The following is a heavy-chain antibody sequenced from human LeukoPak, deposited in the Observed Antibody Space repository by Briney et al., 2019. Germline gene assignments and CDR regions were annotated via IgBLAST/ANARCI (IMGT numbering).Heavy chain of an antibody. Sequence: PGGSLRLSCAASGFTFSNYGMTWVRQAPGKGLEWVANIKEDGSVKYYVDSVKGRFTISRDNAKNSLYLQLNSLRVEDTAVYYCATEGTDGRGSFGWFDSWGQGTLVTVSS. CDR1: GFTFSNYG. CDR2: IKEDGSVK. J-gene: IGHJ5*01. CDR3: ATEGTDGRGSFGWFDS. D-gene: IGHD3-10*01. V-gene: IGHV3-7*01.